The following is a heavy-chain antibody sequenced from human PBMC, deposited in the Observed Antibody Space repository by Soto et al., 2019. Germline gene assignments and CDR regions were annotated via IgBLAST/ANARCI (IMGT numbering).Heavy chain of an antibody. CDR1: GYTFTGYY. CDR3: ARAGDSGYDFEY. J-gene: IGHJ4*02. Sequence: ASVKVSCKASGYTFTGYYMHCVRQAPGQGLEWMGWINPNSGGTNYAQKFQGWVTMTRDTSISTAYMELSRLRSDDTAVYYCARAGDSGYDFEYWGQGALVTVSS. CDR2: INPNSGGT. D-gene: IGHD5-12*01. V-gene: IGHV1-2*04.